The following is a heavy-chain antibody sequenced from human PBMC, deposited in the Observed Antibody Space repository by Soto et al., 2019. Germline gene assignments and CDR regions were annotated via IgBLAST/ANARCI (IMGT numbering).Heavy chain of an antibody. Sequence: EVQLLESGGGLVQPGGSLRLSCAASGFTFSSYAMSWVRQAPGKGLEWVSAISGSGGSTYYADSVKGRFTISRDNSKNTLYLQMHSLRAEDTAVYYCAKAVDGDYAYYYYGMDVWGQGTTVTVSS. CDR1: GFTFSSYA. CDR3: AKAVDGDYAYYYYGMDV. V-gene: IGHV3-23*01. J-gene: IGHJ6*02. D-gene: IGHD4-17*01. CDR2: ISGSGGST.